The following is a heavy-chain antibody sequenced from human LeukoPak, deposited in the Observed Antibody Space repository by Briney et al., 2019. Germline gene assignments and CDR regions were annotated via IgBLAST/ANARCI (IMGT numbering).Heavy chain of an antibody. CDR2: IKQDGSEK. Sequence: GGSLRLSCAVSGFTFSAYWMTWVRQAPGKGLEWVANIKQDGSEKYYVDSVKGRFTISRDNAKNSLYQQMNSLRAEDTAVYYCARRRTLITPYDDWGQGTLVTVSS. D-gene: IGHD4-23*01. CDR1: GFTFSAYW. V-gene: IGHV3-7*01. CDR3: ARRRTLITPYDD. J-gene: IGHJ4*02.